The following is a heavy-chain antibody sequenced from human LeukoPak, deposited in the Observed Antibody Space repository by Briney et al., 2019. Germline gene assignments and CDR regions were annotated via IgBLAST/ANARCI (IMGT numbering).Heavy chain of an antibody. CDR1: GFTFSSYD. CDR2: IGTAGDT. CDR3: ARGRGAWIQLWTDDAFDI. D-gene: IGHD5-18*01. V-gene: IGHV3-13*01. J-gene: IGHJ3*02. Sequence: GGSLRLSCAASGFTFSSYDMHWVRQATGKGLEWVSAIGTAGDTYYPGSVKGRFTISRENAKNSLYLQMNSLRAGDTAVYYCARGRGAWIQLWTDDAFDIWGQGTMATVSS.